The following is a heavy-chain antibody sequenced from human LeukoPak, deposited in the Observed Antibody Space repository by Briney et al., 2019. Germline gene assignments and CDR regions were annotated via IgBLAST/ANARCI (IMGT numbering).Heavy chain of an antibody. V-gene: IGHV3-15*01. Sequence: GGSLRLSCAASGFTFSNAWMSWVRQAPGKGLEWVGRIKSKTDGGTTDYAAPVKGRFTISRDDSKNTLCLQMNSLKTEDAAVYYCTTALVGATWFDYWGQGTLVTVSS. J-gene: IGHJ4*02. D-gene: IGHD1-26*01. CDR3: TTALVGATWFDY. CDR1: GFTFSNAW. CDR2: IKSKTDGGTT.